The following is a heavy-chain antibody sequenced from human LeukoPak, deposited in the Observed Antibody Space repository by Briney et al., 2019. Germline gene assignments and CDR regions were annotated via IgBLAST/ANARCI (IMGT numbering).Heavy chain of an antibody. Sequence: GGSLRLSCAASGFTFDDYGMSWVRQAPGKGLEWVSGINWNGGSTGYADSVKGRFTISRDNAKNSLYLQMNSLRAEDTALYHCAIFAYYDSSGYWGMRYAFDIWGQGTMVTVSS. CDR3: AIFAYYDSSGYWGMRYAFDI. V-gene: IGHV3-20*01. CDR2: INWNGGST. D-gene: IGHD3-22*01. J-gene: IGHJ3*02. CDR1: GFTFDDYG.